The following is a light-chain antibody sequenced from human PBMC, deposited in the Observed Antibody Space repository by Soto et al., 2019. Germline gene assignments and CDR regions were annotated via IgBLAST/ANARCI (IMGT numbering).Light chain of an antibody. CDR3: QQTFTPLAT. J-gene: IGKJ4*01. CDR1: QSIRTY. Sequence: EIQMTQSPSSLSASVGDSVIITCRASQSIRTYLNWYQQSPGNAPKLLIYGASTLQSGVPSRFTGTGFGTDFTLTITSLQPGDFATYFCQQTFTPLATFGGGTMVDIK. CDR2: GAS. V-gene: IGKV1-39*01.